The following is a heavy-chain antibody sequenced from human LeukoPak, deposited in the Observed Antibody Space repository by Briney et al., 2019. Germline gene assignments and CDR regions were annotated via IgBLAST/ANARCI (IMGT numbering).Heavy chain of an antibody. CDR1: GFSFSMYW. Sequence: GGSLRLSCAVSGFSFSMYWMSWVRQAPGKGLEWVANIKQDGSEKYYVDSVKGRFTISRDNAKNSLYLQMTSLRAEDTAVYYCARDLRYCSSTSCLMSGMDVWGQGTTVTVSS. D-gene: IGHD2-2*01. CDR3: ARDLRYCSSTSCLMSGMDV. V-gene: IGHV3-7*01. J-gene: IGHJ6*02. CDR2: IKQDGSEK.